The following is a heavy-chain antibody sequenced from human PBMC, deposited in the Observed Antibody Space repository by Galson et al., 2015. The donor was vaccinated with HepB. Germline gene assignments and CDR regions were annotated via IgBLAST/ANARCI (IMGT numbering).Heavy chain of an antibody. Sequence: SLRLSCAASGFTFNSYAMSWVRQAPGKGLEWVSADSGNGGTTYYADSVKGRFTISRDNSKNTLYLGANSLRAEDPAVYYCTKESPYCGSPNCRYYYFDSWGQGILVTVSS. CDR1: GFTFNSYA. CDR3: TKESPYCGSPNCRYYYFDS. CDR2: DSGNGGTT. J-gene: IGHJ4*02. V-gene: IGHV3-23*01. D-gene: IGHD2-2*01.